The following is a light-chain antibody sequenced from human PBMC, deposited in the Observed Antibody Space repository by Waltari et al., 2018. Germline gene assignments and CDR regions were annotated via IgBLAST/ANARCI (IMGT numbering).Light chain of an antibody. Sequence: VLTQSPGTLSLSPGERATLSCRASQSLTKKYLAWYQQKPGQAPRLLIYGPSSRAAGGPDRFSGSVSGTDCTLTISRLGPEDFAVYYWQQYGSSIMYTFGQGTKLEIK. V-gene: IGKV3-20*01. CDR2: GPS. J-gene: IGKJ2*01. CDR3: QQYGSSIMYT. CDR1: QSLTKKY.